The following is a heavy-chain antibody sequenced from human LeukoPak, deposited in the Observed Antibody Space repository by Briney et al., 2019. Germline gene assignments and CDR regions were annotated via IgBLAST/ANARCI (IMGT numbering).Heavy chain of an antibody. CDR3: ARFTGNAFDI. D-gene: IGHD3-10*01. CDR2: INSDGSST. J-gene: IGHJ3*02. V-gene: IGHV3-74*01. Sequence: GGSLRLSCAASGFTFSGYWMHWVRQAPGTGLVWVSRINSDGSSTSHADSVKGRFTISRDNAKNTLYLQMGSLRAEDMAVYYCARFTGNAFDIWGQGTMVTVSS. CDR1: GFTFSGYW.